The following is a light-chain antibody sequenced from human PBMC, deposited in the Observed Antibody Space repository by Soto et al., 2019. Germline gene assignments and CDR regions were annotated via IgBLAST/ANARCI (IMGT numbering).Light chain of an antibody. CDR2: VAS. V-gene: IGKV3-20*01. CDR3: QQYASSPIT. Sequence: EIVLTQSPGTLSLSPGERATLSCRASQSVSSNYLAWYQQKPGQAPRVLIYVASSRATGIPDRFSGSGSGTDFTLTISRQEPEDFAVYYCQQYASSPITFGQGTRQEIK. CDR1: QSVSSNY. J-gene: IGKJ5*01.